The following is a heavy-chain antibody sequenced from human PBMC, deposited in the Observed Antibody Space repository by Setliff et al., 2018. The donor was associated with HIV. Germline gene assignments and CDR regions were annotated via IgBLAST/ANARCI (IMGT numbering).Heavy chain of an antibody. V-gene: IGHV3-21*01. Sequence: GGSLRLSCVASGFSFSRYTMMWVRQTPGKGLEWVSSITSNLNYKYADSVKGRFTISRDNTKNSLYLQMNSLRAEDTAVYYCAKDVLGVVIIGGMDVWGQGTTVTVSS. D-gene: IGHD3-3*01. CDR3: AKDVLGVVIIGGMDV. CDR2: ITSNLNYK. CDR1: GFSFSRYT. J-gene: IGHJ6*02.